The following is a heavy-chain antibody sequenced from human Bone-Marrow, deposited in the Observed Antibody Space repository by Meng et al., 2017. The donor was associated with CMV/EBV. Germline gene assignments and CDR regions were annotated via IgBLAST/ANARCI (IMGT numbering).Heavy chain of an antibody. CDR3: AKGLRRSEKVLLWFGGIFQTDY. J-gene: IGHJ4*02. D-gene: IGHD3-10*01. V-gene: IGHV3-74*01. CDR1: GFTLNGYW. Sequence: GESLKISCVASGFTLNGYWMNWVRQAPGEGLVWVSGINTDERTTAYADSVKGRFAISRDNSKNTLYLQMNSLRAEDTAVYYCAKGLRRSEKVLLWFGGIFQTDYWGQGTLVTVSS. CDR2: INTDERTT.